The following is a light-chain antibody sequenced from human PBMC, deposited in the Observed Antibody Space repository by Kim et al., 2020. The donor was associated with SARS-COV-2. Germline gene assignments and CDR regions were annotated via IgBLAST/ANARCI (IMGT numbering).Light chain of an antibody. CDR1: CRDVGGYNY. Sequence: PGQSVTSSFTGTCRDVGGYNYVSWYQQHPGKAPKFMTDDVSERPSGVPDRFSGSKSGNTASLTISGLQAEDEADYYCCSYGGTYNVFGTGTKVTVL. J-gene: IGLJ1*01. CDR3: CSYGGTYNV. V-gene: IGLV2-11*03. CDR2: DVS.